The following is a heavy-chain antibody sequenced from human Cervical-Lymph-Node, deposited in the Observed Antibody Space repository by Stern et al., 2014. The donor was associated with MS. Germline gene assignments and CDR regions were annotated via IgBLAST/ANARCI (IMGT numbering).Heavy chain of an antibody. V-gene: IGHV3-21*01. Sequence: EVQLVESGGGLVKPGGSLRLSCAASGFTFSSYSMNWVRQAPGKGLEWVSSISSRSSYIYYADSVKGRFTISRDNAKNSLYLQMNSLRAEDTAVYYCARDRGYYDSSGYDYDAFDIWGQGTMVTVSS. CDR1: GFTFSSYS. CDR2: ISSRSSYI. CDR3: ARDRGYYDSSGYDYDAFDI. J-gene: IGHJ3*02. D-gene: IGHD3-22*01.